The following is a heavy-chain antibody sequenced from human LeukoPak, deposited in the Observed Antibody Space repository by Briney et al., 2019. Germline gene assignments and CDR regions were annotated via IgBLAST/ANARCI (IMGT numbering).Heavy chain of an antibody. Sequence: PSETLSLTCTVPAGSINRYYWSWIRQPPGKGLEWIGYIYDRGNTNYNPSLKSRVTISLDTSKNQFSLKLSSATAADTAVYYCARHRDLPAEIDYWGQGTLVTVSS. J-gene: IGHJ4*02. D-gene: IGHD2-2*01. CDR2: IYDRGNT. CDR1: AGSINRYY. V-gene: IGHV4-59*08. CDR3: ARHRDLPAEIDY.